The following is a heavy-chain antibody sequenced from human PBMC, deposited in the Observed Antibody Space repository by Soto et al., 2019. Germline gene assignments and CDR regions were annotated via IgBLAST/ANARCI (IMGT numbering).Heavy chain of an antibody. J-gene: IGHJ4*02. V-gene: IGHV3-74*01. CDR2: INMDGSST. CDR1: GFTFSGDW. Sequence: GGSLRLSCAASGFTFSGDWMHWVRQAAGKVLVWVSRINMDGSSTNYADSVKGRFTISRDNAKNTLYLQMNSLRVDDTAVYYCARGPRGLYHHDYWGQGALVTVSS. CDR3: ARGPRGLYHHDY. D-gene: IGHD2-2*01.